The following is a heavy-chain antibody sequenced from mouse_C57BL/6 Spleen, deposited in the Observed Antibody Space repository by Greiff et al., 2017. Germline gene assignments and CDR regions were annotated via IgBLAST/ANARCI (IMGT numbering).Heavy chain of an antibody. CDR3: ARGGYDYDPYYYAMDY. D-gene: IGHD2-4*01. J-gene: IGHJ4*01. CDR2: IYPGDGDT. CDR1: GYAFSSSW. V-gene: IGHV1-82*01. Sequence: VQLQQSGPELVKPGASVKISCKASGYAFSSSWMNWVKQRPGKGLEWIGRIYPGDGDTNYNGKFKGKATLTADKSSSTAYMQLSSLTSEDSAVYFCARGGYDYDPYYYAMDYWGQGTSVTVSS.